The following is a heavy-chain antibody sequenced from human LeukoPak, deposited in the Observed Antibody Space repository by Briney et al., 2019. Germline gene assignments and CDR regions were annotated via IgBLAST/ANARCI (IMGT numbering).Heavy chain of an antibody. CDR3: AKEAGYSSSPDNWFDP. V-gene: IGHV3-23*01. D-gene: IGHD6-13*01. J-gene: IGHJ5*02. CDR2: ISGSGGST. CDR1: GFTFSSYG. Sequence: GGTLRLSCAASGFTFSSYGMSWVRQAPGKGLEWVSAISGSGGSTYYADSVKGRFTISRDNSKNTLYLQMNSLRAEDTAVYYCAKEAGYSSSPDNWFDPWGQGTLVTVSS.